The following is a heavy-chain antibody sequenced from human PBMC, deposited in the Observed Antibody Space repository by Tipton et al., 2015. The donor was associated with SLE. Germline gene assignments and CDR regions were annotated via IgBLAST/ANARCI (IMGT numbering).Heavy chain of an antibody. V-gene: IGHV4-59*01. J-gene: IGHJ4*02. CDR3: AGELTGYSY. D-gene: IGHD3-9*01. CDR2: IWYTGST. CDR1: GNSISNYY. Sequence: TLSLTCTVSGNSISNYYWSWIRQPPGRGLEWIGYIWYTGSTDYNPSLKSRVSIAADTSKKQFSLRLSSVTTADTAVYFCAGELTGYSYWGQGPLVTVSS.